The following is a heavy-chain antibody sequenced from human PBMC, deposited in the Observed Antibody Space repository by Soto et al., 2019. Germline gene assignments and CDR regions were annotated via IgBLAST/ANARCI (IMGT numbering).Heavy chain of an antibody. D-gene: IGHD3-22*01. CDR2: IYYSGST. CDR3: ARSYYDSRWRFDP. Sequence: SETLSLTCTVSGGSISSGDYYWSWIRQPPGKGLEWIGYIYYSGSTYYNPSLKSRVTISVDTSKNQLSLKLSSVTAADTAVYYCARSYYDSRWRFDPWGQGTLVTVSS. V-gene: IGHV4-30-4*01. J-gene: IGHJ5*02. CDR1: GGSISSGDYY.